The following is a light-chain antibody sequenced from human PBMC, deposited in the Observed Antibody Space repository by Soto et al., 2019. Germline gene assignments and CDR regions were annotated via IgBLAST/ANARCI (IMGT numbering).Light chain of an antibody. V-gene: IGKV3-20*01. CDR3: QGYGSSRT. CDR1: QSVASNY. CDR2: GAS. J-gene: IGKJ1*01. Sequence: EIVLTQSPGTLSLSPGERATLSCRASQSVASNYLAWYQQKPGQAPRLLIYGASSRATDIPDRFSGSGSGTDFTLTISRLEPEDFAVYFCQGYGSSRTFGQGTKVEIK.